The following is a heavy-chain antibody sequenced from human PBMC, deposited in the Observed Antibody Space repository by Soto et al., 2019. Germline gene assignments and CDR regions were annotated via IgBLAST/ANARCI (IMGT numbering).Heavy chain of an antibody. CDR2: MNPNSGNT. CDR3: ARDSPYYDILTGPTYYCYYMDV. Sequence: ASVKVSCKASGYTFTSYDINWVRQATGQGLEWMGWMNPNSGNTGYAQKFQGRVTMTRNTSISTAYMELSSLRSEDTAVYYCARDSPYYDILTGPTYYCYYMDVWGKGTTVTVSS. CDR1: GYTFTSYD. J-gene: IGHJ6*03. D-gene: IGHD3-9*01. V-gene: IGHV1-8*01.